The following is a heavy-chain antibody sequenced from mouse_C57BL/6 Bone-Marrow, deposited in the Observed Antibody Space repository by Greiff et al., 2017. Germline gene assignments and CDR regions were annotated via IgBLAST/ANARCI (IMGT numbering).Heavy chain of an antibody. V-gene: IGHV1-81*01. CDR2: IYPRSGNT. J-gene: IGHJ4*01. D-gene: IGHD4-1*01. CDR3: ARGDWPGAMDY. CDR1: GYTFTSYG. Sequence: VQLQQSGAELARPGASVKLSCKASGYTFTSYGISWVKQRTGQGLEWIGEIYPRSGNTYYNEKFKGKATMTADKSSSTVYMELRSLTSEDSAVYFCARGDWPGAMDYWGQGTSVTGSS.